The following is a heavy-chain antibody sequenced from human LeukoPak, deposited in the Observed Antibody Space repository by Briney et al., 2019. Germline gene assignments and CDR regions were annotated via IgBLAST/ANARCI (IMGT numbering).Heavy chain of an antibody. Sequence: PSETLSLTCSVSGYSISSGYYWGWIRQPPGKGLEWIGSIYHSGSTYYNPSLKSRVTISVDTSKNQFSLKLSSVTAADTAVYYCARDPYGSGSYFAWGQGTLVTVSS. CDR2: IYHSGST. CDR1: GYSISSGYY. J-gene: IGHJ5*02. D-gene: IGHD3-10*01. CDR3: ARDPYGSGSYFA. V-gene: IGHV4-38-2*02.